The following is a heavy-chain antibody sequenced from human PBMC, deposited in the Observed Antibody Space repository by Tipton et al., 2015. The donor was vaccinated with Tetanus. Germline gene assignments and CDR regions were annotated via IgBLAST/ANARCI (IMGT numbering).Heavy chain of an antibody. Sequence: MQLVQSGGEVKKPGESLKISCKGSGYIFNNYWIGRVRQKPGKGLEWMGIIYPGDSDTRYSPSFQVQVTISADKSIITAYLQWSSLGASDSSMFYCAGAHCTDGVCNFDFWGQGALVTVAS. CDR2: IYPGDSDT. CDR3: AGAHCTDGVCNFDF. J-gene: IGHJ4*02. CDR1: GYIFNNYW. D-gene: IGHD2-8*01. V-gene: IGHV5-51*01.